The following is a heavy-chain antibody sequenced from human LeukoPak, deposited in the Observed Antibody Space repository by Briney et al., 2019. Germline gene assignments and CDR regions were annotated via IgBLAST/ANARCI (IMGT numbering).Heavy chain of an antibody. D-gene: IGHD2-2*01. CDR2: IIPIFGTA. V-gene: IGHV1-69*06. Sequence: SVKVSCKASGGTFSSYAISWVRQAPGQGLEWMGGIIPIFGTASYAQKFQGRVTITADKSTSTAYMELSSLRSEDTAVYYCARVGDDCSSTSCTTYNWFDPWGQGTLVTVSS. CDR3: ARVGDDCSSTSCTTYNWFDP. J-gene: IGHJ5*02. CDR1: GGTFSSYA.